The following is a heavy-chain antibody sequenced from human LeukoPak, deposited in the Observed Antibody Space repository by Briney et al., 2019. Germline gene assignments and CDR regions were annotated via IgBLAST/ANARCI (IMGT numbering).Heavy chain of an antibody. Sequence: GGSLRLSCAASGFTFSSYAMSWVRQAPGKGLEWVSDISGSGGSTYYADSVKGRFTISRHNSKNTLYLQMNSLRAEDTAVYYCARDNLAGTDVWGKGTTVTISS. CDR3: ARDNLAGTDV. CDR1: GFTFSSYA. CDR2: ISGSGGST. J-gene: IGHJ6*04. D-gene: IGHD1-1*01. V-gene: IGHV3-23*01.